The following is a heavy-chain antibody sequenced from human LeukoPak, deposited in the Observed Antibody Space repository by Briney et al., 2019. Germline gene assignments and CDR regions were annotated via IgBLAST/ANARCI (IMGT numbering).Heavy chain of an antibody. D-gene: IGHD2-15*01. CDR2: IYYSGST. V-gene: IGHV4-39*01. CDR1: GGSISSSNYY. CDR3: ARLLGDCSGGSCYFFDY. J-gene: IGHJ4*02. Sequence: KPSATLSLTCTVSGGSISSSNYYWGWIRQPPGKGLEWIWNIYYSGSTYYNPSLKSRVAISVDTSKNQLSLKLSSVTAADTAVYYCARLLGDCSGGSCYFFDYWGQGTLVTVSS.